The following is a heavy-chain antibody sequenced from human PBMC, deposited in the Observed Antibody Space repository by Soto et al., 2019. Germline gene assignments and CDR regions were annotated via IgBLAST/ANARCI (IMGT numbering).Heavy chain of an antibody. CDR3: ARARSSGDSSGYYYSYYYGMDV. CDR2: IIPIFGTA. V-gene: IGHV1-69*06. Sequence: GASVKVSCKASGGTFSSYAISWVRQAPGQGLEWMGGIIPIFGTANYAQKFQGRVTITADNSKNTLYLQMNSLRAEDTAVYYCARARSSGDSSGYYYSYYYGMDVWGQGTTVTVSS. D-gene: IGHD3-22*01. J-gene: IGHJ6*02. CDR1: GGTFSSYA.